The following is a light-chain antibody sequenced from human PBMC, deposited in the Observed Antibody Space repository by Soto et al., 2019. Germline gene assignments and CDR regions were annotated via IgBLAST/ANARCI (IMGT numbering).Light chain of an antibody. CDR1: QSVSSY. V-gene: IGKV3-11*01. Sequence: EIALTQSPATLSLSPGERATLSCRASQSVSSYLSWYQQKPGQAPRLLIHDASNRASGIPGRFSGSGSGTDFTLTISSLEPEDFAVYYCQQRGNWPWTFGQGTKVEIK. CDR2: DAS. J-gene: IGKJ1*01. CDR3: QQRGNWPWT.